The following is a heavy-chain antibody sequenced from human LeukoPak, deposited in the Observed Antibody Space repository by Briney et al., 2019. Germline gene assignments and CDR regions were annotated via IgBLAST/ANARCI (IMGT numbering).Heavy chain of an antibody. J-gene: IGHJ4*02. CDR2: IYYSGST. CDR3: ARQVGYCSSTSCYFDY. Sequence: PSETLSLTCTVSGGSISSYYWSWIRQPPGKGLEWIGYIYYSGSTNYNPSLKSRVTISVDTSKNQFSLKLSSVTAADTAVYYCARQVGYCSSTSCYFDYWGQGTLVTVSS. D-gene: IGHD2-2*01. V-gene: IGHV4-59*01. CDR1: GGSISSYY.